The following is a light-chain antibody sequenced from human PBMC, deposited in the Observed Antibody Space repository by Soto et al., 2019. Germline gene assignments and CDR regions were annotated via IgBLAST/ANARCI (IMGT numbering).Light chain of an antibody. CDR2: AVD. V-gene: IGLV2-14*03. CDR1: SSDVGGYNF. J-gene: IGLJ2*01. CDR3: TSYATATTWG. Sequence: QSVLTQPASVSGSPGQSVTISRTGTSSDVGGYNFVSWYQHHPGEAPTLLIYAVDERPSGVSNRFSGSKSGNTASLTISGLQAADEADYYCTSYATATTWGFGGGTKVTVL.